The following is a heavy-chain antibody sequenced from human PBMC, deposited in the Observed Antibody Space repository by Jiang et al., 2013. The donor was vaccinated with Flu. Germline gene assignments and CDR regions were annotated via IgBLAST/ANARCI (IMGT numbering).Heavy chain of an antibody. CDR2: TYYRSKWYN. CDR3: ARAPTYYYDSSGSLDP. Sequence: GRTYYRSKWYNDYAVSVKSRITINPDTSKNQFSLQLNSVTPEDTAVYYCARAPTYYYDSSGSLDPWGQGTLVTVSS. V-gene: IGHV6-1*01. D-gene: IGHD3-22*01. J-gene: IGHJ5*02.